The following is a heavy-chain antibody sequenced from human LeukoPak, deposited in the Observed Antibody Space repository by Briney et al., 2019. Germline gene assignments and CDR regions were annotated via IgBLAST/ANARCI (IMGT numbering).Heavy chain of an antibody. CDR1: GYTFTSYY. CDR2: INPSGGST. CDR3: ARDHRPMRYFDHDPYYYYGMDV. J-gene: IGHJ6*02. Sequence: ASVKVSCKASGYTFTSYYMHWVRQAPGQGLEWMGIINPSGGSTSYAQKFQGRVTITADESTSTAYMELSSLRSEDTAVYYCARDHRPMRYFDHDPYYYYGMDVWGQGTTVTVSS. V-gene: IGHV1-46*01. D-gene: IGHD3-9*01.